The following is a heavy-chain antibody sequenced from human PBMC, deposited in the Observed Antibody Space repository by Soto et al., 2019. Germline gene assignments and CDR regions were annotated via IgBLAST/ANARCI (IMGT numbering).Heavy chain of an antibody. V-gene: IGHV3-48*02. CDR3: AADSGYDPILGYYYYGMDV. J-gene: IGHJ6*02. Sequence: PGGSLRLSCAASGVTFSSYSMNWVRQAPGKGLEWVSYISSSSSTIYYADSVKGRFTISRDNAKNSLYLQMNSLRDEDTAVYYCAADSGYDPILGYYYYGMDVWGQGTTVTVSS. CDR1: GVTFSSYS. CDR2: ISSSSSTI. D-gene: IGHD5-12*01.